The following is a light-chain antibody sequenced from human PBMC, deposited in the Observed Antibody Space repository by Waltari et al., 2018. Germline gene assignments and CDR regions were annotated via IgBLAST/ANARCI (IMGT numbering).Light chain of an antibody. Sequence: QSALTQPASVSGSPGQSLTISCTGTSRDVGDYDWVSWYHPHPGKAPKVGIFDVSYRPSGVSHRFSGSKSGNTASLTISGLQAEDEADYYCTSYTSRHSLVFGTGTKVTVL. J-gene: IGLJ1*01. CDR3: TSYTSRHSLV. V-gene: IGLV2-14*03. CDR1: SRDVGDYDW. CDR2: DVS.